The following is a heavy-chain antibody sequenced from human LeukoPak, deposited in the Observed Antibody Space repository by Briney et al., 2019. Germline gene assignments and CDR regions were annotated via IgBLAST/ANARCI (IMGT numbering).Heavy chain of an antibody. Sequence: SETLSLTCAVSGGSISSIDWWTWVRQPPGKELEWIGEMSHSGGTNYNPSLRSRVTMSVDKSKNQCSLNLSSVTAADTAVYYCASATHYRIDYWGQGALVTVSS. CDR3: ASATHYRIDY. J-gene: IGHJ4*02. V-gene: IGHV4-4*02. CDR2: MSHSGGT. D-gene: IGHD4-11*01. CDR1: GGSISSIDW.